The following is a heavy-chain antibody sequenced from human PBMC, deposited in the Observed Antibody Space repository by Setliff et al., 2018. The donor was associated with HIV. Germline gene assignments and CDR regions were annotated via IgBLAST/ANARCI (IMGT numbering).Heavy chain of an antibody. Sequence: PSETLSLTCTVSGGSISGFYWSWIRQSAGKGLEWIGRIHTSGDSDFNPSLKSRVTMSVDTSQNQISLKVNSVAAADTALYFCAREHLYYNFWSWSHGSPDFNYWGQGTLVTVSS. V-gene: IGHV4-4*07. CDR3: AREHLYYNFWSWSHGSPDFNY. J-gene: IGHJ4*02. CDR2: IHTSGDS. D-gene: IGHD3-3*01. CDR1: GGSISGFY.